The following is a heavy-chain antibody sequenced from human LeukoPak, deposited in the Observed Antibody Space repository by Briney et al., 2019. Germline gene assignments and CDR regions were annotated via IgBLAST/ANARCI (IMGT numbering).Heavy chain of an antibody. V-gene: IGHV3-21*04. D-gene: IGHD1-26*01. CDR2: ISSSSSYI. Sequence: GGSLRLPCAASGFTFSNYSMNWVRQAPGRGLEWVSSISSSSSYIYYADSVKGRFTISRDNSKNTLYLQMNSLRAEDTAVYYCAKGFTRGATPAFDYWGQGTLVTVSS. CDR3: AKGFTRGATPAFDY. CDR1: GFTFSNYS. J-gene: IGHJ4*02.